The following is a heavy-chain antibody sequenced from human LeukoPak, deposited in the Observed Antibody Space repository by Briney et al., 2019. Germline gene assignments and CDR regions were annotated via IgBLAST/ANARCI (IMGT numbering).Heavy chain of an antibody. CDR1: GFTFTTSW. D-gene: IGHD4-11*01. Sequence: PGESLKISCQGSGFTFTTSWIGWVRQLPGKGLEWMGNIYPGDSDTRYSPSFQGQATISADKSINTAYLQWTSLKASDTAMYYCARQLTTLRGFDIWGQGTMVTVSS. CDR2: IYPGDSDT. J-gene: IGHJ3*02. CDR3: ARQLTTLRGFDI. V-gene: IGHV5-51*01.